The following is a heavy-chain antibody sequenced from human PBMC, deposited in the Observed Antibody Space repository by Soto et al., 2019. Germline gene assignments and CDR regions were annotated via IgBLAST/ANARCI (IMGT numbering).Heavy chain of an antibody. CDR3: ARGVNSYDSSDSSWFDP. CDR1: GGSINSGGYS. V-gene: IGHV4-30-2*01. J-gene: IGHJ5*02. CDR2: IYHTGTT. Sequence: SETLSLTCTVSGGSINSGGYSWTWIRQPPGKGLEWIGFIYHTGTTYYNPSLKSRVTISVDRSKNQFSLKLNSVTAADTAVYYWARGVNSYDSSDSSWFDPWGQGALVT. D-gene: IGHD3-22*01.